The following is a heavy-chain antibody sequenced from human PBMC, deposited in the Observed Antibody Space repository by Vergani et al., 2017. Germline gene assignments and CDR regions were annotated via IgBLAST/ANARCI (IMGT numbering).Heavy chain of an antibody. J-gene: IGHJ2*01. Sequence: QVQLQESGPGLVKPPETLSLTCTVSGGSISSYYWSWIRQPPGKGLEWVGYIRSSVSSNYNPTLKSRLAMSVDTSKTQFSLKLQSVTAADTAVYYCARETQRGGXFDLWGRGTLVTVSS. D-gene: IGHD2-15*01. CDR1: GGSISSYY. V-gene: IGHV4-59*01. CDR2: IRSSVSS. CDR3: ARETQRGGXFDL.